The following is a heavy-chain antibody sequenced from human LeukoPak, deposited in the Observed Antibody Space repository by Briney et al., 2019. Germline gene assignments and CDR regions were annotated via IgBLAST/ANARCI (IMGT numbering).Heavy chain of an antibody. CDR1: GYTFNKHG. J-gene: IGHJ4*02. CDR2: IRAYNGDT. Sequence: ASVKGSCKASGYTFNKHGITWVRQAPGQGLEWMGGIRAYNGDTKYGQKFQGRVTLLTDTSASTAYMELRSLRSDDTAVYYCARDPSNTSGWSPYFDYWGQGALVTVSS. D-gene: IGHD6-19*01. CDR3: ARDPSNTSGWSPYFDY. V-gene: IGHV1-18*04.